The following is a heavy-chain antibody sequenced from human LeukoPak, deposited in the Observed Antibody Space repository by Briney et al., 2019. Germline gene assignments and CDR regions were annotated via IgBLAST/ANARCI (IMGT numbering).Heavy chain of an antibody. CDR3: AILAVGYCSGGSCYGDAFDI. D-gene: IGHD2-15*01. CDR1: GGSFSGYY. V-gene: IGHV4-34*01. Sequence: SETLSLTCAVYGGSFSGYYWSWIRQPPGKGLEWIGEINHSGSTNYNPSLKSRVTISVDTSKNQFSLKLSSVTAADTAVYYCAILAVGYCSGGSCYGDAFDIWGQGTMVTVSS. J-gene: IGHJ3*02. CDR2: INHSGST.